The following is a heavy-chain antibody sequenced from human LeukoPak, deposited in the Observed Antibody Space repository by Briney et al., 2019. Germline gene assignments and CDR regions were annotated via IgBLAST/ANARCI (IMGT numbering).Heavy chain of an antibody. J-gene: IGHJ3*02. CDR1: GGTFSSYA. D-gene: IGHD5-24*01. CDR3: ARDRVEMATIAFAFDI. V-gene: IGHV1-69*05. CDR2: IIPILGTA. Sequence: SVKVSCXASGGTFSSYAISWVRQAPGQGHEWMGGIIPILGTANYAQKFQGRVTITTDESTSTAYMELSSLRSEDTAVYYCARDRVEMATIAFAFDIWGQGTMVTVSS.